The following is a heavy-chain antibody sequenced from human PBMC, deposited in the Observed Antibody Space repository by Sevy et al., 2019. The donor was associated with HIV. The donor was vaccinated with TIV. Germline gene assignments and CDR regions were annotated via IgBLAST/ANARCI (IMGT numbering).Heavy chain of an antibody. V-gene: IGHV3-23*01. CDR3: AKDRAYGSGTSYDH. J-gene: IGHJ4*02. Sequence: GGSLRLSCAASGFTFSSYAMTWVRQAPGKGLEWVSTISGSGVSTYYTDSVKARFTISRDNSKNTLYLQMSSLRAEDTAVYYCAKDRAYGSGTSYDHWGQGTLVTVSS. CDR1: GFTFSSYA. CDR2: ISGSGVST. D-gene: IGHD3-10*01.